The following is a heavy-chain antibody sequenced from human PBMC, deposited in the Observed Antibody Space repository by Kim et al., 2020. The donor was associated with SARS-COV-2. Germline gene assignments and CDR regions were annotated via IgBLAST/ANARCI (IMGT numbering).Heavy chain of an antibody. V-gene: IGHV3-21*01. Sequence: GGSLRLSCAASGFTFSSYSMNWVRQAPGKGLEWVASISSISSYIYYADSVKGRFTISRDKAKNSLYLQMNSLRAEDTAVSYCARDPRGGDWGQGTLVTVSS. CDR3: ARDPRGGD. D-gene: IGHD3-10*01. CDR2: ISSISSYI. J-gene: IGHJ4*02. CDR1: GFTFSSYS.